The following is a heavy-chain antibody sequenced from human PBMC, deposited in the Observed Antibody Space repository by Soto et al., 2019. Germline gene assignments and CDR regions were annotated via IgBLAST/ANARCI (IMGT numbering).Heavy chain of an antibody. Sequence: SETLSLTCTVSGGSISSSSYYWGWIRQPPGKGLEWIGSIYYSGSTYYNPSLKSRVTISVDTSKNHFSLKLSSVTAADTAVYYCAYVNDYGGNPDYWGQGTLVTVSS. J-gene: IGHJ4*02. CDR1: GGSISSSSYY. CDR3: AYVNDYGGNPDY. D-gene: IGHD4-17*01. CDR2: IYYSGST. V-gene: IGHV4-39*01.